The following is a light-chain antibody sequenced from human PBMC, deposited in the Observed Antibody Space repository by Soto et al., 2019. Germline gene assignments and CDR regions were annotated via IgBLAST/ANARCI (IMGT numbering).Light chain of an antibody. CDR3: SSYTSSSPS. CDR1: SSDVGGYNY. CDR2: DVS. J-gene: IGLJ1*01. Sequence: QSVLTQPASVSGSPGQSITISCTGTSSDVGGYNYVSWYQQHPGKAPKLTIYDVSNRPSGVSNRFSGSKSGNTASLTISGLQAEDEADYYCSSYTSSSPSFGTGTKLTVL. V-gene: IGLV2-14*01.